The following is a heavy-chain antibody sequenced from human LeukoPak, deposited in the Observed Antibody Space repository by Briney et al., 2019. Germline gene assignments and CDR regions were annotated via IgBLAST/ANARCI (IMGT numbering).Heavy chain of an antibody. V-gene: IGHV3-23*01. CDR1: GFTFSSYA. J-gene: IGHJ6*02. CDR3: AKDKGRASYYYGMDV. Sequence: GGSLRLSCAASGFTFSSYAMSWVRQAPGKGLEWVSAISGSGGSTYYADSVKGRFTISRDNSKNTLYLQMNSLRAEDTAVYYCAKDKGRASYYYGMDVWGQGTTVTVSS. CDR2: ISGSGGST.